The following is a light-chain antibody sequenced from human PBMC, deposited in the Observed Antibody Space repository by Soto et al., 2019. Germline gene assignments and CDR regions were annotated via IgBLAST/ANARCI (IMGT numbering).Light chain of an antibody. V-gene: IGKV3-20*01. CDR1: HTISSRY. CDR2: AIS. Sequence: ENVLTQSPGTLSLSPGQRATLSCRASHTISSRYLAWYQQKPGQAPRLLIYAISDRATGVPDRFRGSGSGTDFTLTITRLEPEDFAVYFCQQYDSSPRTFGQGTKVEIK. J-gene: IGKJ1*01. CDR3: QQYDSSPRT.